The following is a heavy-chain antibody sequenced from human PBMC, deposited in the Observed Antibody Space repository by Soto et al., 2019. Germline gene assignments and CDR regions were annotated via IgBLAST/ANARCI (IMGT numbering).Heavy chain of an antibody. CDR3: AGVYYGGYSVNNY. J-gene: IGHJ4*02. CDR2: TSYDSSNK. Sequence: GGSLRLSCAGFRFRFYSWVRQAPGKGLEWVAATSYDSSNKYYADSVKGRFTISRDNSKNTLDLQMNSLRADDTAVYYCAGVYYGGYSVNNYWGQGTLVTVSS. D-gene: IGHD2-8*01. CDR1: RFRF. V-gene: IGHV3-30-3*01.